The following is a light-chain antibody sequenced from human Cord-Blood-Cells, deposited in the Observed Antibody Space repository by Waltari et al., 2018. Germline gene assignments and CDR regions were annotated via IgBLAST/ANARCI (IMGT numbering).Light chain of an antibody. J-gene: IGLJ3*02. CDR2: RKN. CDR1: SSNIGSNY. V-gene: IGLV1-47*01. Sequence: HSVLTQPPSASGTLGHRFTISCSGSSSNIGSNYVCWYQQLPGTAPKPLIYRKNQRPSGVPDRFSGSKSGTSASLAISGLRSEDEADYYCAACDDSLSGRVFGGGTKLTVL. CDR3: AACDDSLSGRV.